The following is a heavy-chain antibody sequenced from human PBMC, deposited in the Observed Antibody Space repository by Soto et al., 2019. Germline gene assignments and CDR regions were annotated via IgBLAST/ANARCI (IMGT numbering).Heavy chain of an antibody. J-gene: IGHJ4*02. CDR3: AIGFDIKTFGFCLDF. D-gene: IGHD3-3*01. CDR2: MYFSGFYSGST. Sequence: SETLSLTCTVSGGSMSSSSYYWGWIRQPPGKGLEWIANMYFSGFYSGSTSYNPSLKSRVTISVDTSKNQFSLQVSSVTAADTAVYYCAIGFDIKTFGFCLDFWGQGTLVTVSS. V-gene: IGHV4-39*01. CDR1: GGSMSSSSYY.